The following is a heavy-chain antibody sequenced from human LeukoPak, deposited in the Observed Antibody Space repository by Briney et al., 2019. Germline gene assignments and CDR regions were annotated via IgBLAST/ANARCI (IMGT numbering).Heavy chain of an antibody. CDR3: ARAGEPIDAFDI. CDR1: GFTFSRYS. V-gene: IGHV3-21*01. D-gene: IGHD7-27*01. J-gene: IGHJ3*02. Sequence: PGGSLRLSXAASGFTFSRYSMNWVRQAPGKGLGWVSSINSSSSYIYYADSVKGRFTIDRDKAKNSLYLQINSLRAEHTAVYYCARAGEPIDAFDIWGQGTMVTVSS. CDR2: INSSSSYI.